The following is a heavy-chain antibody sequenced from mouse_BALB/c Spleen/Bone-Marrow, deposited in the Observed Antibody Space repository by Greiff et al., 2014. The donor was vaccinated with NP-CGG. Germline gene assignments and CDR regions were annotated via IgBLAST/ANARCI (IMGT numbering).Heavy chain of an antibody. CDR3: NCGIIKANDY. Sequence: EVKVEESGAELVRSGASVRLSCTASGFNIKDYYMHWVKQRPELGLEWIGWIDPENGDIVIAPQLQGKATMTADPSSNTAYLQLHRLTSEDTAVYYFNCGIIKANDYWGQGTLVTVSA. V-gene: IGHV14-4*02. D-gene: IGHD1-2*01. CDR1: GFNIKDYY. CDR2: IDPENGDI. J-gene: IGHJ3*01.